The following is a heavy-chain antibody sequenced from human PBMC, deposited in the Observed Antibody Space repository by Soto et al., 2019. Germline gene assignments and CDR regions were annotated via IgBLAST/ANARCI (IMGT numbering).Heavy chain of an antibody. CDR2: FASNSGSM. Sequence: EVQLVESGGGSAQPGTSLRLSCVASGFNLRDYAMHWVRQAPGRGLEWVSGFASNSGSMGYAASVKGRFTISRDNAENSLYLQLNSLRVEDTAFYYCTRQAGVPAIGSFDSWGQGTLVIVAS. V-gene: IGHV3-9*01. CDR3: TRQAGVPAIGSFDS. D-gene: IGHD3-10*01. J-gene: IGHJ4*02. CDR1: GFNLRDYA.